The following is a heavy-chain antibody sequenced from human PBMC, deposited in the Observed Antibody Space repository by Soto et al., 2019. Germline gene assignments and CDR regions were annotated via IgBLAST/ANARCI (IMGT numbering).Heavy chain of an antibody. J-gene: IGHJ5*02. D-gene: IGHD6-19*01. CDR3: ARENMWYSSGWYWFDP. CDR2: IIPIFGTA. V-gene: IGHV1-69*01. CDR1: GGTFSSYA. Sequence: QVQLVQSGAEVKKPGSSVKVSCKASGGTFSSYAISWVRQAPGQGLEWMGGIIPIFGTANYAQKFQGRVTITADESTSTADMELSSLRSEATAVYYCARENMWYSSGWYWFDPWGQGTLVTVSS.